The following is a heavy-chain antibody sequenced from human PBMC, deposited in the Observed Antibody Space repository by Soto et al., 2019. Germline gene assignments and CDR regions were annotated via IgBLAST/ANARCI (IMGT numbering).Heavy chain of an antibody. CDR1: GGTFNNYP. Sequence: QVQLVQSGAEVKKPGSSVKVSCKASGGTFNNYPITWVRQAPGEGLEWMGGSIPIFGTANYAQKFQGRVTISGDESTSTAYMELSSLRSDDTAVYYCARGRGYSGDDHYYYFDMDVWGQGTTVTVSS. CDR3: ARGRGYSGDDHYYYFDMDV. V-gene: IGHV1-69*01. CDR2: SIPIFGTA. D-gene: IGHD5-12*01. J-gene: IGHJ6*02.